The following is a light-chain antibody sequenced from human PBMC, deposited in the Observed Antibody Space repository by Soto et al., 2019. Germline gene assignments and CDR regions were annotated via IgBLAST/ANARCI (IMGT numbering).Light chain of an antibody. Sequence: SYELTQPPSVSVSPGQTASIACSGDNLGEKYVCWYQQKPGQSPVLVIYQDTKRPSGIPERFSGSNSGNTATLTISGTQAMDEADYYCQAWDSSTVVFGGGTK. CDR1: NLGEKY. CDR2: QDT. V-gene: IGLV3-1*01. CDR3: QAWDSSTVV. J-gene: IGLJ2*01.